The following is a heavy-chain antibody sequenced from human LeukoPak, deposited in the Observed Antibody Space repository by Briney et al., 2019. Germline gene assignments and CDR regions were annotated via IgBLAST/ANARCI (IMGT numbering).Heavy chain of an antibody. CDR3: AREFRGYSMVKEVWYFDL. D-gene: IGHD6-13*01. J-gene: IGHJ2*01. Sequence: PSETLSLTCTVSGGSISSYYWSWIRQPPGKGLEWIGYIYYSGSTNYNPSLKSRVTISVDTSKNQFSLKLSSVTAADTAVYYCAREFRGYSMVKEVWYFDLWGRGTLVTVSS. V-gene: IGHV4-59*01. CDR2: IYYSGST. CDR1: GGSISSYY.